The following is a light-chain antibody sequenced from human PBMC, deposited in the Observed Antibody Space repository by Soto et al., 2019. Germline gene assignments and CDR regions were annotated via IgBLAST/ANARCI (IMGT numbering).Light chain of an antibody. J-gene: IGLJ1*01. V-gene: IGLV2-11*01. CDR2: DVS. Sequence: ALTQPRSVSGSPGQSVTISCTGTSSDVGGYNYVSWYQQHPGKAPKLMIYDVSERPSGVPDRFSASKSGNTASLTISGLQADDEADYYCCSYAGSYTYLFGSGTKLTVL. CDR3: CSYAGSYTYL. CDR1: SSDVGGYNY.